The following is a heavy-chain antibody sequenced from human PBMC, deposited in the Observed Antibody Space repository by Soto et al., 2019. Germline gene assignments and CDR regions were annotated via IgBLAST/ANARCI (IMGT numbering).Heavy chain of an antibody. J-gene: IGHJ6*02. CDR3: ARDARNNWNDYYYYGMDV. V-gene: IGHV1-69*13. Sequence: SVKVSCKASGGTFSSYAISWVRQAPGQGLEWMGGIIPIFGTANYAQKFQGRVTITADESTSTAYMELSSLRSEDTAVYYCARDARNNWNDYYYYGMDVWGQGTSVTVSS. CDR2: IIPIFGTA. CDR1: GGTFSSYA. D-gene: IGHD1-20*01.